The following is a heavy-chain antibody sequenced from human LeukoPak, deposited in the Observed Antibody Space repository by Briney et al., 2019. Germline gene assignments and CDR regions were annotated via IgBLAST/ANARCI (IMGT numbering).Heavy chain of an antibody. J-gene: IGHJ6*02. CDR1: GGSISSYY. CDR2: IYYSGST. D-gene: IGHD6-19*01. V-gene: IGHV4-59*08. CDR3: ARHKRLVHDGMDV. Sequence: RTSETLSLTCTVSGGSISSYYWGWIRQPPGKGLEWIGYIYYSGSTNYNPSLKSRVTISVDTSENQFSLKLSSVTAADTAVYYCARHKRLVHDGMDVWGQGTTVTVSS.